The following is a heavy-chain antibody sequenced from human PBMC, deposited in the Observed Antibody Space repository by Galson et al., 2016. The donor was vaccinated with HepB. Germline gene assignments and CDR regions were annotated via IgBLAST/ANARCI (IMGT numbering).Heavy chain of an antibody. V-gene: IGHV3-23*01. Sequence: SLRLSCAASGFTFSSYAMSWVRQAPGKGLEWVSAISGSGDNTYYADSVKGRFPISRDNSKNTLYLQTNSLRAEDTAVYYCAKDRVYAAVNWFDPWGQGTLVTVSS. J-gene: IGHJ5*02. CDR3: AKDRVYAAVNWFDP. D-gene: IGHD5/OR15-5a*01. CDR2: ISGSGDNT. CDR1: GFTFSSYA.